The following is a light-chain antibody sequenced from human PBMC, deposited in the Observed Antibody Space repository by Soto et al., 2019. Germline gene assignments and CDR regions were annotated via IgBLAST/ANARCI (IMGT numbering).Light chain of an antibody. J-gene: IGKJ1*01. CDR3: QQTFSSPET. V-gene: IGKV1-39*01. Sequence: DIPMTQSPSSLSASVGERVTITCRASQTSATYINWYQHKSGSAPRLLIYEASRLQSGVPSRFSGGGSGTHFVLTISNFQPEDSATYYCQQTFSSPETFGLGTKVQIK. CDR1: QTSATY. CDR2: EAS.